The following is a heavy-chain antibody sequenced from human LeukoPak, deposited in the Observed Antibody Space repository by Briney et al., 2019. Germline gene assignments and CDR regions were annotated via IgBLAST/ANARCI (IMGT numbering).Heavy chain of an antibody. CDR2: INYSGRS. D-gene: IGHD2-21*01. CDR3: ARLDCLSDECYNY. CDR1: GNSITSDF. J-gene: IGHJ4*02. V-gene: IGHV4-59*08. Sequence: SETLSLTCIVSGNSITSDFWSWIRQSPGKGLEWIGYINYSGRSEYDPSLKSRVTISVDRARKRVSLKMRSVTAADTAVYYCARLDCLSDECYNYWAVGALVTVSS.